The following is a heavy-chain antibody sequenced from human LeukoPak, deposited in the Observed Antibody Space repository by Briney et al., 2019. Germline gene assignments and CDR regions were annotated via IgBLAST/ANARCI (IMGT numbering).Heavy chain of an antibody. CDR1: GGSISSGDYY. V-gene: IGHV4-30-4*01. Sequence: SETLSLTCTVSGGSISSGDYYWSWIRQPPGKGLEWIGYIYYSGSTYYNPSLKSRVTISVDTSKNQFSLKLSSVTAADTAVYYCARGDAAGTGWFDPWGQGTLVTVSS. CDR3: ARGDAAGTGWFDP. D-gene: IGHD6-19*01. CDR2: IYYSGST. J-gene: IGHJ5*02.